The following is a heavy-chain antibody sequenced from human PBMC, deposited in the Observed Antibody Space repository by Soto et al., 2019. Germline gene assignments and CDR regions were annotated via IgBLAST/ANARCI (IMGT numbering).Heavy chain of an antibody. CDR3: ARGALPTATIFPDTFDY. Sequence: GGSLRLSCEASGFTFKNYWMHWVRQAPGKGLEWVAVIWYDGSNKYYADSVKGRFTISRDNSKNTLYLQMNSLRAEDTAVYYCARGALPTATIFPDTFDYWGQGTLVTVSS. CDR2: IWYDGSNK. D-gene: IGHD3-3*01. V-gene: IGHV3-33*08. J-gene: IGHJ4*02. CDR1: GFTFKNYW.